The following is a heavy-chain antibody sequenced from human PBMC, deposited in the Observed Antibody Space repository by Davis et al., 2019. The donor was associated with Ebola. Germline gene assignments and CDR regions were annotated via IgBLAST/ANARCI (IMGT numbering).Heavy chain of an antibody. CDR2: SKSKIDDGTT. CDR3: TTDPYYDFWSGYHFDY. V-gene: IGHV3-15*01. J-gene: IGHJ4*02. Sequence: GESLKISCVASGFTFSNAWMAWVRQAPGKGLEWVGRSKSKIDDGTTDCTTPVKGRFSISRDDSKNTLYLQMNSLKTEDTAVYYCTTDPYYDFWSGYHFDYWGQGILVTVSS. CDR1: GFTFSNAW. D-gene: IGHD3-3*01.